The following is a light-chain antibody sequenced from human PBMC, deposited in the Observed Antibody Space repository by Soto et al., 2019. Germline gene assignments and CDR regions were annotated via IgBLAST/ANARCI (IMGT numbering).Light chain of an antibody. V-gene: IGKV3-20*01. CDR1: QSVTGSY. CDR3: QQYGISPSWT. J-gene: IGKJ1*01. CDR2: GAS. Sequence: ENVFTQSPDTLSLSPGERATLSCCARQSVTGSYLAWYQQKPGQAPRLLIYGASSRVTGIPDRFSGSGSGTDFTLTISRLEPEDFAVYYCQQYGISPSWTFGQGTKVDIK.